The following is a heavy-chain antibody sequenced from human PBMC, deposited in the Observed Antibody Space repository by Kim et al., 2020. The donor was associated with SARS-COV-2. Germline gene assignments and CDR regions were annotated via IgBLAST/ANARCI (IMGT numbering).Heavy chain of an antibody. Sequence: SETLSLTCTVSGGSISSSSYYWGWIRQPPGKGLEWIGSIFYSGSTYYNPSLKRRVTLSEDTSKNQFSLKLSSVTAADTAVYYCAGHFGGGGVVRGLIQLYNWFEPCGQGALVSVSS. CDR1: GGSISSSSYY. CDR2: IFYSGST. D-gene: IGHD3-10*01. CDR3: AGHFGGGGVVRGLIQLYNWFEP. V-gene: IGHV4-39*01. J-gene: IGHJ5*02.